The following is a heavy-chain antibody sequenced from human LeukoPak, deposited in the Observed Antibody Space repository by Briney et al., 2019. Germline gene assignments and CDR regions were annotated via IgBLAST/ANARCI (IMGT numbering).Heavy chain of an antibody. D-gene: IGHD3-10*01. CDR2: IRADGINK. V-gene: IGHV3-30*02. J-gene: IGHJ4*02. Sequence: GGPLRLPCAASGFSFSSNGMHWVRQAPGKGLEWVAFIRADGINKYYVDSVKGRFTISRDNSKNTLYLQMNSLRAEDTAVYYRAKDFYGSGSNLDYWGQGTLVTVSS. CDR1: GFSFSSNG. CDR3: AKDFYGSGSNLDY.